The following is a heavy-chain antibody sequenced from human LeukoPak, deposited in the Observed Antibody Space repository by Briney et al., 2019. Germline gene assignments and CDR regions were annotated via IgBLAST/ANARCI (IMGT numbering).Heavy chain of an antibody. CDR3: ARGSQGNWNYAHYYYYMDV. CDR1: GFTFSSYW. Sequence: GGSLRLSCAASGFTFSSYWMLWVRQAPGEGLVWVSRINTDGSSTSYADSVKGRFTISRDNAKNTLYLQMNSLRAEDTAVYYCARGSQGNWNYAHYYYYMDVWGKGNTVTVSS. J-gene: IGHJ6*03. D-gene: IGHD1-7*01. CDR2: INTDGSST. V-gene: IGHV3-74*01.